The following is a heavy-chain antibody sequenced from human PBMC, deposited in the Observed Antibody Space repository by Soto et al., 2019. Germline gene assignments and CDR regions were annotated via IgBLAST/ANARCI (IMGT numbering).Heavy chain of an antibody. CDR2: INQSENT. V-gene: IGHV4-34*01. CDR3: ARRYCTSTSCHGFDP. D-gene: IGHD2-2*01. J-gene: IGHJ5*02. Sequence: KPSETLSLTCAVYGGSISGYYWSWIRQPPGKGLEWIGEINQSENTNHNPSLKSRVTISVDTSKNQFSLKLSSVTAADTAIYYCARRYCTSTSCHGFDPWGQGTLVTVSS. CDR1: GGSISGYY.